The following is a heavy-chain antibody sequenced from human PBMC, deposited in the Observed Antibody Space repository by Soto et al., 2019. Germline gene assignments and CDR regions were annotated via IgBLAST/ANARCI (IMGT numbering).Heavy chain of an antibody. V-gene: IGHV4-30-4*01. CDR1: GGSISSGDYY. CDR2: IYYSGST. Sequence: PSETLSLTXTVSGGSISSGDYYWSWIRQPPGKGLEWIGYIYYSGSTYYNPSLKSRVTISVDTSKNQFSLKLSSVTAADTAVYYCARGSLRSDYVLNYWGQGTLVTVSS. D-gene: IGHD4-17*01. J-gene: IGHJ4*02. CDR3: ARGSLRSDYVLNY.